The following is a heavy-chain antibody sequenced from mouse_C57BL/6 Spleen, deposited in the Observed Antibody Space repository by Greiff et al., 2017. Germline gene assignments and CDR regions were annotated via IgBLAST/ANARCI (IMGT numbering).Heavy chain of an antibody. CDR3: AVRGNAMDY. D-gene: IGHD2-14*01. J-gene: IGHJ4*01. CDR1: GFSFTSYG. CDR2: IWGGGGT. V-gene: IGHV2-9*01. Sequence: VKLMESGPGLVAPSQSLSITCTVSGFSFTSYGVDWVRQRPGKGLEWLGVIWGGGGTNYNSALMSRLGISKDNSKSQVFLRMNSRQTDDTAMYYCAVRGNAMDYWGQGTSVTVSS.